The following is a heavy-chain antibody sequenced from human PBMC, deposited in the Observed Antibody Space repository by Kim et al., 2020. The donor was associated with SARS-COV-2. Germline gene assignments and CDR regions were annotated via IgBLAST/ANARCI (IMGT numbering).Heavy chain of an antibody. CDR3: ARLMPYGMDV. D-gene: IGHD2-2*01. V-gene: IGHV4-39*07. J-gene: IGHJ6*02. CDR2: ST. Sequence: STDYNPALESRVTISVDPSKNQFSLKLGSVTAADTAVYYCARLMPYGMDVWGQGTTVTVSS.